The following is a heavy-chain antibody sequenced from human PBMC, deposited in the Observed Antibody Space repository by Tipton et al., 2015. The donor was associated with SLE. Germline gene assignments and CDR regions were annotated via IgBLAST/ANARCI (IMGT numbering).Heavy chain of an antibody. CDR2: ISSSSSYI. CDR3: AKGMSGYDNGWSFFDY. D-gene: IGHD6-19*01. Sequence: SLRLSCAASGFTFSSYSMNWVRQAPGKGLEWVSSISSSSSYIYYADSVKGRFTISRDNAKNSLYLQMNSLRADDTAVYYCAKGMSGYDNGWSFFDYWGQGALVTVSS. V-gene: IGHV3-21*04. CDR1: GFTFSSYS. J-gene: IGHJ4*02.